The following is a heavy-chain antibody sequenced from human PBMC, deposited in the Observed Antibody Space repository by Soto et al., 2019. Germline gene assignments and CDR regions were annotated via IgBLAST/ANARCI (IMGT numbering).Heavy chain of an antibody. D-gene: IGHD5-12*01. V-gene: IGHV4-59*01. J-gene: IGHJ4*02. CDR3: ARARRYSGYDWGYYFDY. CDR1: GGSISSYY. CDR2: IYYSGST. Sequence: SETLSLTCTASGGSISSYYWSWIRQPPGKGLEWIGYIYYSGSTNYNPSLKSRVTISVDTSKNQFSLKLSSVTAADTAVYYCARARRYSGYDWGYYFDYWGQGTLVTVSS.